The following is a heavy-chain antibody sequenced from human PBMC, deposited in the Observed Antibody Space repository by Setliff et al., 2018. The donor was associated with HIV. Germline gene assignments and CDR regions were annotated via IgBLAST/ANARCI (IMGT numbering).Heavy chain of an antibody. CDR2: IKKDGGEI. CDR3: ANLWEMGA. D-gene: IGHD1-26*01. J-gene: IGHJ5*02. Sequence: GESLKISCATSGFTFSNYWMDWVRQAPGKGLEWVATIKKDGGEIYYVDSVKGRFTISRDNARNLLYLEMSSLRAEDTAVYLCANLWEMGAWGQGTLVTVSS. CDR1: GFTFSNYW. V-gene: IGHV3-7*03.